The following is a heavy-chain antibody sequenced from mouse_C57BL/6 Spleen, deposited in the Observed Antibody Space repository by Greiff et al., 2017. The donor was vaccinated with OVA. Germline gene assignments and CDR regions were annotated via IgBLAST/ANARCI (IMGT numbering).Heavy chain of an antibody. CDR3: ARRAAQAWFAY. CDR1: GYTFTSYW. Sequence: QVQLQQSGAELVRPGTSVKLSCKASGYTFTSYWMHWVKQRPGQGLEWIGVIDPSDSYTNYNQKFKGKATLTVDTSSSTAYMQLSSLTSEDSAVYYCARRAAQAWFAYWGQGTLVTVSA. V-gene: IGHV1-59*01. J-gene: IGHJ3*01. D-gene: IGHD3-2*02. CDR2: IDPSDSYT.